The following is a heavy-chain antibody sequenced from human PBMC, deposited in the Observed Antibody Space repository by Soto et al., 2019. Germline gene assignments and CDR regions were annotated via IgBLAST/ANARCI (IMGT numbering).Heavy chain of an antibody. CDR1: GFTFSSYG. V-gene: IGHV3-30*18. Sequence: GGSLRLSCAASGFTFSSYGMHWVRQAPGKGLEWVAVISYDGSNKYYADSVKGRFTISRDNSKNTLYLQMNSLRAEDTAVYYCANTVTTGYYYGMDVWGQRTTVTVSS. D-gene: IGHD4-4*01. J-gene: IGHJ6*02. CDR2: ISYDGSNK. CDR3: ANTVTTGYYYGMDV.